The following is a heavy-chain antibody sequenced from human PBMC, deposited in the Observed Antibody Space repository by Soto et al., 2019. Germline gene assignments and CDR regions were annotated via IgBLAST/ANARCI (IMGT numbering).Heavy chain of an antibody. D-gene: IGHD2-15*01. J-gene: IGHJ5*02. CDR3: ASGPVVVVAAFFDP. Sequence: ASVKVSCKASGGTFSSYTISWVRQAPGQGLEWMGRIIPILGIANYAQKFQGRVTITADKSTSTAYMELSSLRSEDTAVYYCASGPVVVVAAFFDPWGQGTLVTVSS. CDR2: IIPILGIA. V-gene: IGHV1-69*02. CDR1: GGTFSSYT.